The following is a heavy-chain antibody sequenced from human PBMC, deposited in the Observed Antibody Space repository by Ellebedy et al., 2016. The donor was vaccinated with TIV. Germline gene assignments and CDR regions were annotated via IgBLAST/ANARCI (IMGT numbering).Heavy chain of an antibody. CDR3: VSTPGPTEGRDY. V-gene: IGHV3-66*01. CDR2: IHRGGST. J-gene: IGHJ4*02. CDR1: GLTVSTNY. Sequence: GESLKISCAASGLTVSTNYMSWVRQASGQGLESVSFIHRGGSTDYADSVKGRFSISRDNFQNTLYLQMNSLRAEDTAVYYCVSTPGPTEGRDYWGLGTLVTVSS.